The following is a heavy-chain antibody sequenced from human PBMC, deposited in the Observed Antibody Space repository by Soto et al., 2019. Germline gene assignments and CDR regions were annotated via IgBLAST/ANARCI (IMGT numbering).Heavy chain of an antibody. J-gene: IGHJ4*02. CDR1: GYTFSNYY. Sequence: SVKVSCKASGYTFSNYYLHWVRQAPGQGLEWMGGIVPVFGRPNYAQRFRGRLTITADESTSTDYMELISLRSDDTAVYYCAREGSGYNFWGQGTQVTVSS. V-gene: IGHV1-69*13. D-gene: IGHD5-12*01. CDR2: IVPVFGRP. CDR3: AREGSGYNF.